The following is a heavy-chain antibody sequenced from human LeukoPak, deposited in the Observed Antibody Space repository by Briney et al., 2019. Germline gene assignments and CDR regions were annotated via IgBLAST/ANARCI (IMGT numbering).Heavy chain of an antibody. CDR3: ARDHGTAMVTPWYFDL. Sequence: PSETLSLTCTVSGGSISSGGYYWSWIRPHPGKGLEWIGYIYYSGSTYYNPSLKSRVTISVDTSKNQFSLKLSSVTAADTAVYYCARDHGTAMVTPWYFDLWGRGTLVTVSS. V-gene: IGHV4-31*03. D-gene: IGHD5-18*01. J-gene: IGHJ2*01. CDR1: GGSISSGGYY. CDR2: IYYSGST.